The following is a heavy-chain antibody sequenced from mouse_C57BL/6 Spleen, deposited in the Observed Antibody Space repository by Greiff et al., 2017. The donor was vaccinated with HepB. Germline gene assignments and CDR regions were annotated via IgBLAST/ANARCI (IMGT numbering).Heavy chain of an antibody. J-gene: IGHJ4*01. CDR2: IDPSDSYT. V-gene: IGHV1-69*01. CDR3: ARDGLRAMDY. D-gene: IGHD2-3*01. CDR1: GYTFTSYW. Sequence: QVQLQQPGAELVMPGASVKLSCKASGYTFTSYWMHWVKQRPGQGLEWIGEIDPSDSYTNYNQKFKGKSTLTVDKSSSTAYMQLSSLTSEDSAVYYWARDGLRAMDYWGQGTSVTVSS.